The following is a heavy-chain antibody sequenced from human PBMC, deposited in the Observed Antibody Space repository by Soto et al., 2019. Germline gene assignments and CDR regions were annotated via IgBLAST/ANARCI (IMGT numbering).Heavy chain of an antibody. CDR3: ARGSYGDC. D-gene: IGHD1-26*01. CDR1: GYTFTSYG. CDR2: ISAHNGNT. V-gene: IGHV1-18*01. Sequence: QVQLVQSGAEVKTPGASVKVSGKASGYTFTSYGITWVRQAPGQGLEWMGWISAHNGNTDYAQKLPGRVIVTRDNSTSTADMELRSLRSDDTAVYYCARGSYGDCWRQGALVNVSS. J-gene: IGHJ4*02.